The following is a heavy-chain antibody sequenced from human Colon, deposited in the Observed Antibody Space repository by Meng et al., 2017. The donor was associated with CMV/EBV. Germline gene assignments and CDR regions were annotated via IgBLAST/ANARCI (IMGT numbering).Heavy chain of an antibody. V-gene: IGHV3-23*01. CDR2: ISGSGGST. J-gene: IGHJ3*02. D-gene: IGHD3-3*01. CDR1: GFTFSSYA. CDR3: AKDLFFESYDFWSGYYNTGAFDI. Sequence: GESLKISCAASGFTFSSYAMSWVRQAPGKGLEWVSAISGSGGSTYYADSVKGRFTISRDNSKNTLYLQMNSLRAEDTAVYYCAKDLFFESYDFWSGYYNTGAFDIWGQGTMVTVSS.